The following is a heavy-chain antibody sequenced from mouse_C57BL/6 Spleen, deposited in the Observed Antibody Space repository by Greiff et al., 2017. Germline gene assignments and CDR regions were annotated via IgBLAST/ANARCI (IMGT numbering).Heavy chain of an antibody. CDR2: IYPGNGDT. Sequence: VQLVESWAALVRPGASVQMSSKASGCTFTSYNMHLVKQTPRQGLEWIGAIYPGNGDTSYNQKFKGKATLTVDKSSSTAYMQLSSLTSEDSAVYFCARDYDYAYYYAID. J-gene: IGHJ4*01. D-gene: IGHD2-4*01. CDR3: ARDYDYAYYYAID. V-gene: IGHV1-12*01. CDR1: GCTFTSYN.